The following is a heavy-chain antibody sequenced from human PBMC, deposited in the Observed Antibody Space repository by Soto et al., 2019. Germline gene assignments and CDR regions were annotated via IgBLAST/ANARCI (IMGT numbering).Heavy chain of an antibody. D-gene: IGHD2-2*01. V-gene: IGHV4-4*02. CDR1: GGSISSSNW. CDR3: ARAQSIVVVPAAPYYYGMDV. J-gene: IGHJ6*02. Sequence: QVQLQESGPGLVKPSGTLSLTCAVSGGSISSSNWWSWVRQPPGKGLEWIGEIYHSGSTNYNPSHKSRVTISVDKSKIQFSLKLSSVTAADTAVYYCARAQSIVVVPAAPYYYGMDVWGQGTTVTVSS. CDR2: IYHSGST.